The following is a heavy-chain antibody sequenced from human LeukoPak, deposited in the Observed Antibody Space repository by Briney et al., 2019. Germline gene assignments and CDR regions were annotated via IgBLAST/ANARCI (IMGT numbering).Heavy chain of an antibody. J-gene: IGHJ4*02. CDR3: ARVSGGLALDY. CDR1: GGSISSSSYY. Sequence: SETLSLTCTVSGGSISSSSYYWGWIRQPPGKGLEWIGSIYYSGSTYYNPSLKSRVTISVDTSKNQFSLKLSSVTAADTAVYYCARVSGGLALDYWGQGTLVTVSS. CDR2: IYYSGST. D-gene: IGHD1-26*01. V-gene: IGHV4-39*01.